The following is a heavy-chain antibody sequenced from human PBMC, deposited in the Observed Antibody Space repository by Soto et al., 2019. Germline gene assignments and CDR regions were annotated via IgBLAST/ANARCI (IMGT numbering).Heavy chain of an antibody. Sequence: SETLSLTCTVSGGSISSYYWSWIRQPPGKGLEWIGYIYYSGSTNYNPSLKSRVTISVDTSKNQFSLKLSSVTAADTAVYYCARGSSTRLKNYYYYYMDVWGKGTTVTVSS. J-gene: IGHJ6*03. CDR2: IYYSGST. CDR3: ARGSSTRLKNYYYYYMDV. V-gene: IGHV4-59*01. CDR1: GGSISSYY. D-gene: IGHD2-2*01.